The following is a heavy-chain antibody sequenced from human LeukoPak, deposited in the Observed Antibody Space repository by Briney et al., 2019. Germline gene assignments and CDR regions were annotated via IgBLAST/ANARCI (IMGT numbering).Heavy chain of an antibody. V-gene: IGHV3-23*01. Sequence: PGGSLRLSCAASGFPFDTYGMHWVRQAPGKGLEWVSAISGSGGSTYYADSVKGRFTISRDNSKNTLYLQMNSLRAEDTAVYYCAKDRLRYSGSYFPLGVWGQGTTVTVSS. CDR3: AKDRLRYSGSYFPLGV. CDR2: ISGSGGST. D-gene: IGHD1-26*01. CDR1: GFPFDTYG. J-gene: IGHJ6*02.